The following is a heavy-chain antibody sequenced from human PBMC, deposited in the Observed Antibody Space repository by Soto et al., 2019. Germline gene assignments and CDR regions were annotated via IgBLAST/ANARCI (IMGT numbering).Heavy chain of an antibody. Sequence: PSETLSLTCAVYGGSVNGYYWNWIRQPPGKGLEWIGEINHTGGTHYNPSFESRVAISLDTSKSQFSLNVPSLPAADTAVYFCARGRYFLTGRCFPTWFVSGGQGPLVTVSS. CDR1: GGSVNGYY. CDR3: ARGRYFLTGRCFPTWFVS. J-gene: IGHJ4*02. D-gene: IGHD3-9*01. CDR2: INHTGGT. V-gene: IGHV4-34*09.